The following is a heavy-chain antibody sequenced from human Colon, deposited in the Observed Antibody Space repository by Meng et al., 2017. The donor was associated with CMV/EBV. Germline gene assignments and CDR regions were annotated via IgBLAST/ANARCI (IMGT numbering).Heavy chain of an antibody. V-gene: IGHV1-18*01. J-gene: IGHJ6*02. D-gene: IGHD1-26*01. Sequence: ASVKVSCKTSGYTFDNYGFTWVRQAPGQGLEYVGWINSFNAFTNYTQKLQGRVTLTTDTSTSTAYMELRSLRFDDTAVYYCAKVRSGTYLGRYYGMDVWGQGTTVTVSS. CDR1: GYTFDNYG. CDR2: INSFNAFT. CDR3: AKVRSGTYLGRYYGMDV.